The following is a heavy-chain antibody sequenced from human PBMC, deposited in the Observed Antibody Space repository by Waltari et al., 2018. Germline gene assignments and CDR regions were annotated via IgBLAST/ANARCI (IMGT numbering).Heavy chain of an antibody. CDR3: AKNSIRSIAARPDY. CDR1: GFTFSSYG. Sequence: QVQLVESGGGVVQPGGSLRLSCAASGFTFSSYGMHWFRQAPGRGLGWVAVIWYDGINKYYADSVKGRFTISRDNSKNTLYLQMNSLRAEDTAVYYCAKNSIRSIAARPDYWGQGTLVTVSS. D-gene: IGHD6-6*01. J-gene: IGHJ4*02. V-gene: IGHV3-33*06. CDR2: IWYDGINK.